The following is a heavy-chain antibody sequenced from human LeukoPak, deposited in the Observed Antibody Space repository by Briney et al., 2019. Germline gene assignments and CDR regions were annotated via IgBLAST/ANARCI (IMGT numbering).Heavy chain of an antibody. V-gene: IGHV1-2*02. D-gene: IGHD5-12*01. CDR1: GYTFTDYY. CDR2: IKPSSGAT. Sequence: ASVKVSCKASGYTFTDYYIHWVRQAPGQGLEWMGWIKPSSGATNYAQNFQGRVTMTRDTSISTAYMELSRLRSDDTAVYYCARAQYSGYGLFDYWGQGTLVTVSS. J-gene: IGHJ4*02. CDR3: ARAQYSGYGLFDY.